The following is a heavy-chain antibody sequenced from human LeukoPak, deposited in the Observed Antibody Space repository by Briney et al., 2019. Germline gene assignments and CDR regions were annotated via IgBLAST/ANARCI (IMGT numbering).Heavy chain of an antibody. CDR2: IAYDGINK. Sequence: GRSLRLSCAASGFTFSSYAMHWVRQAPGTGLEWVAVIAYDGINKYYADSVKGRFTISRDNSKNTLYLQMNSLRAEDTAVYYCARKISGHYDFWSGPLDYWGQGTLVTVSS. V-gene: IGHV3-30*04. CDR1: GFTFSSYA. CDR3: ARKISGHYDFWSGPLDY. D-gene: IGHD3-3*01. J-gene: IGHJ4*02.